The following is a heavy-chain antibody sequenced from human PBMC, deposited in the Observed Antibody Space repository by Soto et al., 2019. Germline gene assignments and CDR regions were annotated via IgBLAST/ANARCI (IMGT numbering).Heavy chain of an antibody. CDR2: ISATGGGT. Sequence: QPGGSLRLSCAASGFKFSNYAMSWVRQAPGKGLEWVSLISATGGGTYYADSVKGRFTISRDNSHNTLYLQVHSLTAEDTAVYYCAKDRREGGNYALYLDFWGQGAQGTVPQ. V-gene: IGHV3-23*01. J-gene: IGHJ4*02. D-gene: IGHD1-7*01. CDR3: AKDRREGGNYALYLDF. CDR1: GFKFSNYA.